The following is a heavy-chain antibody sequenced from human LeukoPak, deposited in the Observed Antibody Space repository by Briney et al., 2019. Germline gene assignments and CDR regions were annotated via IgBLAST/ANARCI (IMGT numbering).Heavy chain of an antibody. J-gene: IGHJ5*02. CDR2: IYTSESA. CDR1: GGSISSSY. Sequence: SETLCLTCTVSGGSISSSYWSWIRQPAGKGLEWIGRIYTSESANYNPSLKSRVTMSVDRSKNQFSLKLNSVTAADTAVYYCARDYGDPNWFDPWGQGTLVTVSS. D-gene: IGHD4-17*01. CDR3: ARDYGDPNWFDP. V-gene: IGHV4-4*07.